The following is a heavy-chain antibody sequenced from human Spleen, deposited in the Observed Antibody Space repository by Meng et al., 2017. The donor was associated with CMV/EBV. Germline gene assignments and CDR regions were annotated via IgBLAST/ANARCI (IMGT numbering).Heavy chain of an antibody. CDR2: INGKGRSI. D-gene: IGHD5-18*01. V-gene: IGHV3-20*04. CDR3: VRGHTYGDYYFYGMDV. J-gene: IGHJ6*02. CDR1: GFTFDDYG. Sequence: GESLKISCAASGFTFDDYGMSWVRQAPGKGLEWVSGINGKGRSIGYADSVKGRFSISRDNAKNSLYLQMNSLRDEDTALYFCVRGHTYGDYYFYGMDVWGQG.